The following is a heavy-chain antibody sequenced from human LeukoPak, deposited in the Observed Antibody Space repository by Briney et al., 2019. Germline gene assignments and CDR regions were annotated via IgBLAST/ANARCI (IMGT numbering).Heavy chain of an antibody. Sequence: PGGSLRLSCAASGFTFSYYSMTWVRQAPGKGLEWVSYIDSSSATTYYADSVKGRFIISRDNAKNSLFLQINSLRAEDTAVYYCALDYVDGLDYYYYMDVWGKGTTVTVSS. D-gene: IGHD4-17*01. CDR3: ALDYVDGLDYYYYMDV. CDR2: IDSSSATT. V-gene: IGHV3-48*01. J-gene: IGHJ6*03. CDR1: GFTFSYYS.